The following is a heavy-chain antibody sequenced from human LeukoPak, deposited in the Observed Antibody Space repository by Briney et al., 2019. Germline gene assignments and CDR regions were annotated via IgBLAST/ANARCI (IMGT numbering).Heavy chain of an antibody. D-gene: IGHD3-10*01. CDR3: ARLGNVWFGELSYGMDV. J-gene: IGHJ6*02. CDR1: GGSISSSSYC. CDR2: IYYSGST. Sequence: TSETLSLTCTVSGGSISSSSYCWGWIRQPPGKGLEWIGSIYYSGSTYYNPSLKSRVTISVDTSKNQFSLKLSSVTAADTAVYYCARLGNVWFGELSYGMDVWGQGTTVTVSS. V-gene: IGHV4-39*01.